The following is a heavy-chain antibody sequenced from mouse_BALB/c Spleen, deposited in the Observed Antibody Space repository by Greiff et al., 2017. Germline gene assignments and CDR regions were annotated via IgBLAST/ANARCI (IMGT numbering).Heavy chain of an antibody. D-gene: IGHD6-5*01. Sequence: EVQLVESGGGLVQPGGSRKLSCAASGFTFSSFGMHWVRQAPEKGLEWVAYISSGSSTIYYADTVKGRFTISRDNPKNTLFLQMTSLRSEDTAMYYCARSYDYSAMDYWGQGTSVTVSS. CDR2: ISSGSSTI. CDR3: ARSYDYSAMDY. J-gene: IGHJ4*01. V-gene: IGHV5-17*02. CDR1: GFTFSSFG.